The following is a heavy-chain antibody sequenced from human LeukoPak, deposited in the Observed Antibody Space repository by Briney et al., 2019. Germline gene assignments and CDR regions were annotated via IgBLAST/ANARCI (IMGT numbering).Heavy chain of an antibody. CDR3: TALIVATTHPFDY. D-gene: IGHD5-12*01. CDR1: GFTFSGSA. Sequence: PGGSLKLSCAASGFTFSGSAMHWVRQASGKGLEWVGRIRSKANSYATAYAASVKGRFTISRDDSKNTAYLQMNSLKTEDTAVYYCTALIVATTHPFDYWGQGTLVTVSS. CDR2: IRSKANSYAT. V-gene: IGHV3-73*01. J-gene: IGHJ4*02.